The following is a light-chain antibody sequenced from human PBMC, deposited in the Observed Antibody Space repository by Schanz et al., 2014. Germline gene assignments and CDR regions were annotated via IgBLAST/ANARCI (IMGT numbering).Light chain of an antibody. CDR2: GAF. CDR1: QSVSSN. CDR3: QQYNNWPSWT. J-gene: IGKJ1*01. Sequence: EIMLTQSPATLSVSPGERVTLSCRASQSVSSNLAWYQQKPGQAPRVLIYGAFTRATGIPARFSGSGSGTDFTLTISRLEPEDFAVYYCQQYNNWPSWTFGQGTKVEIK. V-gene: IGKV3D-15*01.